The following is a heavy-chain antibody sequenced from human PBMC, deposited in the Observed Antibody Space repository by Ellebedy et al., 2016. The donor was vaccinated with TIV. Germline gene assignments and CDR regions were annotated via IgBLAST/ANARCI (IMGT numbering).Heavy chain of an antibody. CDR2: TYYRSTWYN. J-gene: IGHJ4*02. CDR3: ARDSGNDSSARGDY. D-gene: IGHD3-22*01. Sequence: SQTLSLTXXISVDSASSNTTSWNWTRQSPSRGLEWLGRTYYRSTWYNDYAVSLKSRITINADTSKNQFSLQLNSVTPEDTAVYYCARDSGNDSSARGDYWGQGTLVTVSS. V-gene: IGHV6-1*01. CDR1: VDSASSNTTS.